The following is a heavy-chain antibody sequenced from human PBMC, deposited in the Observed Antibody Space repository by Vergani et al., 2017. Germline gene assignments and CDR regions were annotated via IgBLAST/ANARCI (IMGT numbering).Heavy chain of an antibody. CDR1: GESFSSFY. J-gene: IGHJ4*02. D-gene: IGHD3-10*01. CDR2: VNNDGHT. V-gene: IGHV4-34*02. Sequence: QVQLQQWGAGVVKPSGTLSLTCAVFGESFSSFYRSWIRQPPGQGLEWIGEVNNDGHTNYNPSLESRVTVSRDTAKKQFSFNLMSVTAADTAMYYCAVRPRVNLVGGEIVTKRTFDYWSQGSLVTVSS. CDR3: AVRPRVNLVGGEIVTKRTFDY.